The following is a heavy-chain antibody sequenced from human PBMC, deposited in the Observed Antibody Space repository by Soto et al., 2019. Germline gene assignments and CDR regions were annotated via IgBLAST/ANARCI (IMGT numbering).Heavy chain of an antibody. D-gene: IGHD6-19*01. Sequence: ASVKVSCKVSVYTLTELSMHWVGQAPGKGLEWVGGFDPEDGETIYAQKFQGRVTMTEDTSTDTAYMELSSLRSEDTAVYYCATISPSAGMSFDYWGQGTLVTVSS. J-gene: IGHJ4*02. CDR2: FDPEDGET. CDR1: VYTLTELS. CDR3: ATISPSAGMSFDY. V-gene: IGHV1-24*01.